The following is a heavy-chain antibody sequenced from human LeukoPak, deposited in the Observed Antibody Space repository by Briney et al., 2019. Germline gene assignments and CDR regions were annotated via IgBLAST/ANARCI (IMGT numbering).Heavy chain of an antibody. V-gene: IGHV3-74*01. D-gene: IGHD1-26*01. CDR1: GFTFSTYW. Sequence: PGGSLTLSCAASGFTFSTYWMHWVRQAPGKGMVWVSRLSPDGSSSIYADSVKGRFTVSRDNAKNTLYLQMNSLRAGDTAVYYCTRSPSLGGRYWGFDYWGQGALVTVSS. CDR2: LSPDGSSS. J-gene: IGHJ4*02. CDR3: TRSPSLGGRYWGFDY.